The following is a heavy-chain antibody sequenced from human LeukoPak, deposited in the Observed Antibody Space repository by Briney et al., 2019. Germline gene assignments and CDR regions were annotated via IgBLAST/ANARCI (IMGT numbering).Heavy chain of an antibody. CDR1: GFTFSRYW. J-gene: IGHJ4*02. CDR3: VRDFRSADY. V-gene: IGHV3-74*01. CDR2: ICPDGTVT. Sequence: GGSLRLSCAASGFTFSRYWMHWVRQAPGKGPMWVSRICPDGTVTNYADSVKARFIISRDNARNTVCLQMNSLRVEDTAVYYCVRDFRSADYWGQGTLVTVSS.